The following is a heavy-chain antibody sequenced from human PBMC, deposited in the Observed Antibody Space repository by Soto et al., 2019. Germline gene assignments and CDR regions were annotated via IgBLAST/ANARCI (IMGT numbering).Heavy chain of an antibody. CDR2: IYHSGST. D-gene: IGHD5-12*01. CDR3: ARVSGSRHGRYFVY. CDR1: GGSISSGGYS. V-gene: IGHV4-30-2*01. J-gene: IGHJ4*01. Sequence: SETLSLTCAVSGGSISSGGYSWSWIRQPPGKGLEWIGYIYHSGSTYYNPSLKSRVTISVDRSKNQFSLKLSSVTAADTAVYYCARVSGSRHGRYFVYWGQGALVTVSS.